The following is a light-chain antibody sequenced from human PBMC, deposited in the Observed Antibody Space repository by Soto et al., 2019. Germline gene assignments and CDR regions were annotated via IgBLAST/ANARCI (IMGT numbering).Light chain of an antibody. CDR3: ITYAGTAYV. CDR1: SSDVGGYDY. Sequence: QSVLTQPPSASGSPGQSVTISCTGTSSDVGGYDYVSWYQQYPGKTPKLMIFEVTKRPSGVPDRFSGSKSGNPASLTVSGLQAEDEADYYCITYAGTAYVFGSGTKVTVL. J-gene: IGLJ1*01. V-gene: IGLV2-8*01. CDR2: EVT.